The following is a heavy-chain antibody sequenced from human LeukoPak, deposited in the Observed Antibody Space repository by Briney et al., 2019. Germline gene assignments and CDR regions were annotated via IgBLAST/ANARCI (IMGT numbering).Heavy chain of an antibody. J-gene: IGHJ4*02. V-gene: IGHV1-8*01. CDR2: MNPNSGNT. CDR3: ARSSVGARRRIDY. CDR1: GYTFTSYD. Sequence: ASVKVSCKASGYTFTSYDINWVRQATGQGLEWMGWMNPNSGNTGYAQKFQGRVTMTRSASINTAYMELSSLTSDDTAVYYCARSSVGARRRIDYWGQGTLVTVSS. D-gene: IGHD1-26*01.